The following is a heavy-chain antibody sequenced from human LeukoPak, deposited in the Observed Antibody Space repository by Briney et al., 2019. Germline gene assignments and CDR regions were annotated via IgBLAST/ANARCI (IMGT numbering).Heavy chain of an antibody. CDR1: GASISSGSYY. V-gene: IGHV4-61*02. CDR3: ARISSSNWYNERGAFDV. Sequence: SETLSLTCAVSGASISSGSYYWSWIRQPAGKGLEWIGRIYISGSTNYNPSLKSRVTISVDTSKNQFSLKLRSVTAADTAVYYCARISSSNWYNERGAFDVWGQGTMVTVSS. D-gene: IGHD6-13*01. J-gene: IGHJ3*01. CDR2: IYISGST.